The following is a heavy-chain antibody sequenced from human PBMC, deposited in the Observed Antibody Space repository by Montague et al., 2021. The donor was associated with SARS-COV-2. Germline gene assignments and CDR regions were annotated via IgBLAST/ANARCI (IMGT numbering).Heavy chain of an antibody. CDR2: ISYDGSNK. CDR1: GFTFSSYA. J-gene: IGHJ4*02. Sequence: SLRLSCAASGFTFSSYAMHWVRQAPGKGLEWVAVISYDGSNKYYADSVKGRFTISRDNSKNTLYPQMNSLRAEDTAVYYCARDIRVLLWFGEFDYWGQGTLVTVSS. CDR3: ARDIRVLLWFGEFDY. V-gene: IGHV3-30-3*01. D-gene: IGHD3-10*01.